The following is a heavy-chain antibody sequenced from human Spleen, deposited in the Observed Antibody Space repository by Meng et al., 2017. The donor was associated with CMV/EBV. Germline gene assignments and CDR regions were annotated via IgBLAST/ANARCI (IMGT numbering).Heavy chain of an antibody. CDR3: ARAPAQYYDFWSGYYDY. Sequence: GGSLRLSCAASGFTFNDYAMHWVRQAPGKGLEWVSLVNWNGGSTNYADSVKGRFTISRDNSKNSLYLQMNSLRAEDTAVYYCARAPAQYYDFWSGYYDYWGQGTLVTVSS. D-gene: IGHD3-3*01. J-gene: IGHJ4*02. CDR2: VNWNGGST. V-gene: IGHV3-43D*03. CDR1: GFTFNDYA.